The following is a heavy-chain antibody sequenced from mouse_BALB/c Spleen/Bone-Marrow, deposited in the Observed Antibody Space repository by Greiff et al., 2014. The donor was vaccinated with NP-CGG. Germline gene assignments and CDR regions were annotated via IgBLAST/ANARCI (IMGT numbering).Heavy chain of an antibody. V-gene: IGHV5-17*02. D-gene: IGHD3-3*01. Sequence: EVKLMESGGGLVQPGGSRKLSCAASGFTFSSFGMHWVRQAPEKGLEWVAYISSGSSTIYYADTVKGRFTISRDNPKNTPFLQMTSLRSEDTAMYYCTRSGTLGAMDYWGQGTSVTVSS. J-gene: IGHJ4*01. CDR3: TRSGTLGAMDY. CDR1: GFTFSSFG. CDR2: ISSGSSTI.